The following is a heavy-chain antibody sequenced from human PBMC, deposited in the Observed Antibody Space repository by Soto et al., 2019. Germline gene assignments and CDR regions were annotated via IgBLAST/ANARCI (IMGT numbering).Heavy chain of an antibody. CDR1: GGTFSSYD. D-gene: IGHD3-9*01. CDR2: IIPIFGTA. Sequence: QVQLVQSGAEVKKPGSSVKVSCKASGGTFSSYDISWVRQAPGQGLEWMGGIIPIFGTANYAQKFQGRVTITADESTSTAYMELSSLRSEDTAVYYCAREGSYYDILTGYRYYYGMDVWGPGNTVTASS. CDR3: AREGSYYDILTGYRYYYGMDV. J-gene: IGHJ6*02. V-gene: IGHV1-69*19.